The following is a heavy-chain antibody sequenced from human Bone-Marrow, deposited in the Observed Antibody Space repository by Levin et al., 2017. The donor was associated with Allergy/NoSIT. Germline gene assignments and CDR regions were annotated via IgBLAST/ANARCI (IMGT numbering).Heavy chain of an antibody. V-gene: IGHV4-39*07. CDR2: VYHTGST. CDR1: SGSITTSNSY. Sequence: PGGSLRLSCTVSSGSITTSNSYWGWLRQTPGKTLEWIGNVYHTGSTYYNPSLKSRVTISLDTSKNQFSLSLNSVTAADTAVYYCAREGGVAANWFDPWGQGTLVTVSS. CDR3: AREGGVAANWFDP. J-gene: IGHJ5*02. D-gene: IGHD2-15*01.